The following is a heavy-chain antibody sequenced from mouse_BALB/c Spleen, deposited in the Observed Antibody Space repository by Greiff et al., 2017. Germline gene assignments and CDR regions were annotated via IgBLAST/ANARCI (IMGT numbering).Heavy chain of an antibody. D-gene: IGHD1-1*02. CDR1: GYSITSGYY. Sequence: EVKLQESGPGLVKPSQSLSLTCSVTGYSITSGYYWNWIRQFPGNKLEWMGYISYDGSNNYNPSLKNRISITRDTSKNQFFLKLNSVTTEDTATYYCAREGSRYYLDYWGQGTTLTVSS. CDR3: AREGSRYYLDY. CDR2: ISYDGSN. V-gene: IGHV3-6*02. J-gene: IGHJ2*01.